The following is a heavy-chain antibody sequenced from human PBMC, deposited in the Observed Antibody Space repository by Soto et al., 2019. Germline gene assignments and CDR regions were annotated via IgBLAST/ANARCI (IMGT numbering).Heavy chain of an antibody. V-gene: IGHV3-23*01. CDR2: ISGSGGST. CDR1: GFTFSSHA. D-gene: IGHD2-2*01. Sequence: GGLLRLSYAASGFTFSSHAMSWVRQAPGKGLEWVSAISGSGGSTYYADSVKGRFTISRDNSKNTLYLQMNSLRAEDTAVYYCAKERGGVLVPAAIVPWFDPWGQGTLVTVSS. CDR3: AKERGGVLVPAAIVPWFDP. J-gene: IGHJ5*02.